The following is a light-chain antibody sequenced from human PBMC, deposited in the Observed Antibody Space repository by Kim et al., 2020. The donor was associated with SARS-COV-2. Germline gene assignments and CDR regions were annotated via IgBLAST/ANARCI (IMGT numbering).Light chain of an antibody. CDR2: DAF. CDR3: QQSFNKPIT. Sequence: DIQMTQSPSSLSASVGDRVTITCRASQMISNYLSWYQQKRPGTSPKLLIYDAFSLHTRVPPRFSGSLSGTNFSLTIRSLQPEDFATYYCQQSFNKPITFGQGTRLEIK. V-gene: IGKV1-39*01. CDR1: QMISNY. J-gene: IGKJ5*01.